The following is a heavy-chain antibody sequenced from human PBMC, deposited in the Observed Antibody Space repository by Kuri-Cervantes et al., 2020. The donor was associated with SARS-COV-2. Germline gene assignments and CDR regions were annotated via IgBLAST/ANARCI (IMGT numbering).Heavy chain of an antibody. CDR2: INHSGST. Sequence: SETLSLTCAVYGGSFSGHYWGWIRHPPGNGMGWMGEINHSGSTNYNPFLTSLVTITVDTSKKQFSLKLSSVTAADTAVYCCARGVVAATANWFDPWGQGTLVTVSS. CDR3: ARGVVAATANWFDP. J-gene: IGHJ5*02. CDR1: GGSFSGHY. V-gene: IGHV4-34*01. D-gene: IGHD2-15*01.